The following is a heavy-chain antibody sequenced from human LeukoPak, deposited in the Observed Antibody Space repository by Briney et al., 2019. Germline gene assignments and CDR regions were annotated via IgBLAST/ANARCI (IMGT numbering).Heavy chain of an antibody. CDR1: GYTFTNYG. CDR2: INAYNGDT. J-gene: IGHJ6*03. V-gene: IGHV1-18*01. CDR3: ARWGLVAPGTYYYYYMDV. D-gene: IGHD2-2*01. Sequence: ASVKVSCKASGYTFTNYGVSWVRQAPGQGLEWMGWINAYNGDTHYAQNLQGRLTMTTDTSTSMALMEPRSLRPDDTAVYFCARWGLVAPGTYYYYYMDVWGRGTTVTVSS.